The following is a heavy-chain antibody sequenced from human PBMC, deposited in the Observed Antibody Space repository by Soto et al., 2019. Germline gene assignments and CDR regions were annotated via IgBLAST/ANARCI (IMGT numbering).Heavy chain of an antibody. Sequence: GGSLRLSCAASGFTFDDYTMHWVRQAPGKGLEWVSLISWDGGSTYYADSVKGRFTISRDNSKNSLYLQMNSLRTEDTALCYCAKGAGDCSGGSCYSDVWGQGTTVTVSS. CDR1: GFTFDDYT. J-gene: IGHJ6*02. V-gene: IGHV3-43*01. D-gene: IGHD2-15*01. CDR3: AKGAGDCSGGSCYSDV. CDR2: ISWDGGST.